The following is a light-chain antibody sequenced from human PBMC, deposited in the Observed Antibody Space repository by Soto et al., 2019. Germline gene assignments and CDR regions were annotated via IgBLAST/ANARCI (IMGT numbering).Light chain of an antibody. V-gene: IGLV2-14*03. CDR2: DVF. Sequence: QSVLTQDASVSGSPGQSITISCTRTSSNVGGYNYVSWYQHHPGKAPKLMIYDVFTRPSGVSNRFSGSKSGNTASLTISALQAEDEADYYCTSWTSTSTYVFGSGTKVTVL. CDR1: SSNVGGYNY. CDR3: TSWTSTSTYV. J-gene: IGLJ1*01.